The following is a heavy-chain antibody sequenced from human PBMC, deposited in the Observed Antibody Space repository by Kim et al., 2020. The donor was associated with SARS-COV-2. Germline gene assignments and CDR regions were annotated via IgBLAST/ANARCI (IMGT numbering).Heavy chain of an antibody. CDR2: ISVSGQST. J-gene: IGHJ4*02. D-gene: IGHD6-19*01. CDR3: AKRRTSGWLREDFDF. Sequence: GGSLRFSCVASGFTFTTYGMSWVRQAPGKGLEWVSVISVSGQSTYYLDSVKGRFTVSRDNSKNTVYLHMNGLTADDTAIYFCAKRRTSGWLREDFDFWGQGTLVTVSS. V-gene: IGHV3-23*01. CDR1: GFTFTTYG.